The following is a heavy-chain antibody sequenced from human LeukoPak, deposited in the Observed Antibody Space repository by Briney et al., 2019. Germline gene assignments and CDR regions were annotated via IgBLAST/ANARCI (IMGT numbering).Heavy chain of an antibody. V-gene: IGHV1-69*05. CDR1: GGTFSSYA. D-gene: IGHD1-26*01. CDR2: IIPIFGTA. Sequence: ASVKVSCKASGGTFSSYAISWMRQAPGQGLEWMGRIIPIFGTANYAQKFQGRVTITTDESTSTAYMELSSLRSEDTAVYYCARSSGPLGWPSGSYYDYWGQGTLVTVSS. CDR3: ARSSGPLGWPSGSYYDY. J-gene: IGHJ4*02.